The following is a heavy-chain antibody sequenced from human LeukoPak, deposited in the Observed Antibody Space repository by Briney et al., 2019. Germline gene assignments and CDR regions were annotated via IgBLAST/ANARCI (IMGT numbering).Heavy chain of an antibody. CDR3: AGSPLTPYSYGYTIDY. D-gene: IGHD5-18*01. Sequence: KPSETLSLTCAVYGGSFSGYYWSWIRQPPGKGLEWIGEINHSGSTNYNPSLKSRVTISVDTSKNQFSLKLGSVTAADTAVYYCAGSPLTPYSYGYTIDYWGQGTLVTVSS. CDR1: GGSFSGYY. J-gene: IGHJ4*02. CDR2: INHSGST. V-gene: IGHV4-34*01.